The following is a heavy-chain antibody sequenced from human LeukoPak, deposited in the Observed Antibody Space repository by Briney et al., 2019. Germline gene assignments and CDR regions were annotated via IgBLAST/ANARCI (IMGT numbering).Heavy chain of an antibody. J-gene: IGHJ5*01. CDR1: GDSVSSKNGA. CDR3: ARDLGTSGWYTFDF. CDR2: TYYRSKWYD. Sequence: SQALSLTCAISGDSVSSKNGAWNWIRQSPSRGLEWLGRTYYRSKWYDEYADSVKGRVTISPDTSKNQFSLHVYSVTPEDTAVYYCARDLGTSGWYTFDFWGQGTLVTVSS. V-gene: IGHV6-1*01. D-gene: IGHD6-19*01.